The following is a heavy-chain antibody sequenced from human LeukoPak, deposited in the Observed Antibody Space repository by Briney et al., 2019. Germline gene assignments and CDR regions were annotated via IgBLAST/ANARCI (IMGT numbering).Heavy chain of an antibody. J-gene: IGHJ4*02. Sequence: SETLSLTCTVSGGSVSSGSYYWSWIRQPPGKGLEWIGEINHSGSTNYNPSLKSRVTISVDTSKNQFSLKLSSVTAADTAVYYCAREAPAGVITHGGGKPSFFDYWGQGTLVTVSS. CDR1: GGSVSSGSYY. V-gene: IGHV4-39*07. CDR2: INHSGST. D-gene: IGHD3-16*01. CDR3: AREAPAGVITHGGGKPSFFDY.